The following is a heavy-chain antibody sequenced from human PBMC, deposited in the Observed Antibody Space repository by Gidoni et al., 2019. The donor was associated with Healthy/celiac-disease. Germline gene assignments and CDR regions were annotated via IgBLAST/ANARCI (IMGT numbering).Heavy chain of an antibody. CDR1: GGTSSSYA. J-gene: IGHJ4*02. CDR3: ARVMGERGSYFDY. V-gene: IGHV1-69*01. Sequence: QVQLVQSGAEGKKPGSSVKVSCQASGGTSSSYAISWVRQAPGQGLGWMGGIIPIFGTANYAQKVQGRVTITADESTSTAYMELSSLRSEDTAVYYCARVMGERGSYFDYWGQGTLVTVSS. D-gene: IGHD3-16*01. CDR2: IIPIFGTA.